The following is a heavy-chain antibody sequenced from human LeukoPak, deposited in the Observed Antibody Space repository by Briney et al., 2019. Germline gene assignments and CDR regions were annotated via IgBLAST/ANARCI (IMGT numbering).Heavy chain of an antibody. V-gene: IGHV3-30*02. J-gene: IGHJ4*02. Sequence: PGRSLRLSCAASGFTFSSYGMHWVRQAPGKGLEWVAFIRYDGSNKYYADSVKGRFTISRDNSKNTLYLQMNSLRAEDTAVYYCAKVRRLGGGIAVAGLDYWGQGTLVTVSS. D-gene: IGHD6-19*01. CDR1: GFTFSSYG. CDR3: AKVRRLGGGIAVAGLDY. CDR2: IRYDGSNK.